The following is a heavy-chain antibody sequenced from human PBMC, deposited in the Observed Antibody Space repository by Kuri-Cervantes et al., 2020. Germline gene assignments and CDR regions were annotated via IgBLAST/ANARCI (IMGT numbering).Heavy chain of an antibody. CDR2: ISRSSSYI. Sequence: GESLKISCAASGFTFSIYSMNWVRQAPGKGLEWVSSISRSSSYISYADSVKGRFSISRDNAKNSLYLQMNSLRAEETAVYYCARDLVSGTVDYWGQGTLVTVSS. V-gene: IGHV3-21*01. CDR1: GFTFSIYS. CDR3: ARDLVSGTVDY. J-gene: IGHJ4*02. D-gene: IGHD6-19*01.